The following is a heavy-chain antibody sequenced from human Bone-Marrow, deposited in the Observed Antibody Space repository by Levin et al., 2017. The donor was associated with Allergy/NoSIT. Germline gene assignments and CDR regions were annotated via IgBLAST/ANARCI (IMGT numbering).Heavy chain of an antibody. Sequence: VASVKVSCAASGFTFSSYWMSWVRQAPGKGLEWVANIKQDGSEKYYVDSVKGRFTISRDNAKNSLYLQMNSLRAEDTAVYYCARATKRFLTPLDGMDVWGQGTTVTVSS. V-gene: IGHV3-7*04. CDR2: IKQDGSEK. J-gene: IGHJ6*02. D-gene: IGHD3-3*01. CDR1: GFTFSSYW. CDR3: ARATKRFLTPLDGMDV.